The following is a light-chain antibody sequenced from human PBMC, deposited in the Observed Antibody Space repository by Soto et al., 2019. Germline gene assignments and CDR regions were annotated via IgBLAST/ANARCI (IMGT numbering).Light chain of an antibody. CDR3: QQYNNWPGT. CDR1: QSVSNNY. V-gene: IGKV3D-20*02. J-gene: IGKJ1*01. Sequence: IVLTQSPATLSLSPGERATLSCRASQSVSNNYLAWYQQKPGQAPRLLIYGASNRATGIPDRFSGSGSGTDFTLTISRLEPEDFAVYYCQQYNNWPGTFGQGTKVDIK. CDR2: GAS.